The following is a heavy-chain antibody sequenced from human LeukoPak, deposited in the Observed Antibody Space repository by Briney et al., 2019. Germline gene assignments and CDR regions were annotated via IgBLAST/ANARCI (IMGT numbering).Heavy chain of an antibody. CDR2: IYHSGST. V-gene: IGHV4-38-2*01. CDR3: ARGGFAPGY. J-gene: IGHJ4*02. D-gene: IGHD3-16*01. Sequence: PSETLSLTCAVSGYSISSGYYWGWIRQPPGKGLEWIGSIYHSGSTYYNPSLKSRVTISVDTSKNQFSLKLSSVTAADTAVYYCARGGFAPGYWGQGTLVTVSS. CDR1: GYSISSGYY.